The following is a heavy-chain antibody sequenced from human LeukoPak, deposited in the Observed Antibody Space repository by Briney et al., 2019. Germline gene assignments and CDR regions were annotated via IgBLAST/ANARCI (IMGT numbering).Heavy chain of an antibody. CDR2: IYWNDDK. D-gene: IGHD2-2*01. Sequence: TLSLTCTISGGSISSYYWSWIRQPPGKALEWLALIYWNDDKRYSPSLKSRLTITKDTSKNQVVLTMTNMDPVDTATYYCAHGRRPAGPYFDYWGQGTLVTVPS. CDR1: GGSISSYYW. J-gene: IGHJ4*02. CDR3: AHGRRPAGPYFDY. V-gene: IGHV2-5*01.